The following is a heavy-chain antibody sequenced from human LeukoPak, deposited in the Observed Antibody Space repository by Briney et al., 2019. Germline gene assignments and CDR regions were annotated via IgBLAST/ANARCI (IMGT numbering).Heavy chain of an antibody. Sequence: GGSLRLSCAASGFTLNNAWMSWVRKAPGKGLGWVGRITSKTDGETTKYAAPVKGRFTISRDDSETTLYLQMNSLKPEDTAVYYCTTPATAMTYYYYAMDVWGQGTTVTVSS. D-gene: IGHD5-18*01. CDR1: GFTLNNAW. CDR3: TTPATAMTYYYYAMDV. CDR2: ITSKTDGETT. V-gene: IGHV3-15*01. J-gene: IGHJ6*02.